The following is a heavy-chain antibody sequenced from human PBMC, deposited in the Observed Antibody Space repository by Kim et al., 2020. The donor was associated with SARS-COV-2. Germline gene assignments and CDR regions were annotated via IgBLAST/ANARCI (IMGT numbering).Heavy chain of an antibody. CDR2: INAGNGDT. CDR1: GYTFTSYG. D-gene: IGHD2-21*01. J-gene: IGHJ4*02. Sequence: ASVKVSCKASGYTFTSYGVHWVRQAPGQRLEWMGWINAGNGDTKYSQKFQGRLTITRDTSASTAYMELSSLRSEDTAVYYCATDKTPLAYCGGDCKTPLDYWGQGTLVTVSS. CDR3: ATDKTPLAYCGGDCKTPLDY. V-gene: IGHV1-3*01.